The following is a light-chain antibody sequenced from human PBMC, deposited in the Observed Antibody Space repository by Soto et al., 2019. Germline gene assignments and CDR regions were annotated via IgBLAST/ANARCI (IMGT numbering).Light chain of an antibody. CDR2: AAS. CDR3: QQSYSTPET. Sequence: DIQLTQSPASQSAPAGDRVTITCRASQSISSYLNWYQQKPGKAPKLLIYAASSLQSGVPSRFSGSGSGTDFTLTISSLQPEDFATYYCQQSYSTPETFGQGTKVDIK. CDR1: QSISSY. J-gene: IGKJ1*01. V-gene: IGKV1-39*01.